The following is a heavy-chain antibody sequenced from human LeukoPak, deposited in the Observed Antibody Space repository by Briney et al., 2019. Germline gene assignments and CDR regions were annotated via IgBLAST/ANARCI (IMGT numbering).Heavy chain of an antibody. Sequence: GRSLRLSCAASGSTFSSYGMHWVRQAPGKGLEWVAVISYDGSNKYYADSVKGRFTISRDNSKNTLYLQMNSLRAEDTAVYYCARPFYYYDSSGYPLSYWGQGTLVTVSS. CDR3: ARPFYYYDSSGYPLSY. D-gene: IGHD3-22*01. CDR2: ISYDGSNK. V-gene: IGHV3-30*03. CDR1: GSTFSSYG. J-gene: IGHJ4*02.